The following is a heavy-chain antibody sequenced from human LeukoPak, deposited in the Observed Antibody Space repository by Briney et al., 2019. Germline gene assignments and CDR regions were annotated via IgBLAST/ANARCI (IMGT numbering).Heavy chain of an antibody. CDR3: ARVADTAMVALWFDS. V-gene: IGHV4-59*01. CDR2: IYYSGTT. J-gene: IGHJ5*01. D-gene: IGHD5-18*01. Sequence: KPSETLSLTCTVSGGSISSYYWSWIRQPPGKGLEWIGYIYYSGTTNYNPSLKSRVTISLDTSKNQFSLKLSSVTAADTAVYYCARVADTAMVALWFDSWGQGTLVTVSS. CDR1: GGSISSYY.